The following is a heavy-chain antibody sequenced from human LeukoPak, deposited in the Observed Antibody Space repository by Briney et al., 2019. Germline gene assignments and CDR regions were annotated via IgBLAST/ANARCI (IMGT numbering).Heavy chain of an antibody. CDR3: ASAKAELD. CDR1: GFTFSSYA. D-gene: IGHD1-1*01. Sequence: GGSLRLSCAASGFTFSSYAMHWVRQAPGKGLEWVAVISYDGSNKYYADSVKGRFTISRDNSKNTLYLQMNSLRAEDTAVYYCASAKAELDWGQGTLVTVSS. V-gene: IGHV3-30-3*01. J-gene: IGHJ4*02. CDR2: ISYDGSNK.